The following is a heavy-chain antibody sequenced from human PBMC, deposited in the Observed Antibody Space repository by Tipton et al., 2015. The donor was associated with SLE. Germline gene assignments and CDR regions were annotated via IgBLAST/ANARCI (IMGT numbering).Heavy chain of an antibody. CDR2: IYSGGST. D-gene: IGHD1-14*01. J-gene: IGHJ4*02. CDR3: ARGRTFDY. V-gene: IGHV3-66*02. Sequence: SLRLSCAASGFTFDDYAMHWVRQAPGKGLEWVSVIYSGGSTYYADSVKGRFTISRDNSKNTLYLQMNSLRAEDTAVYYCARGRTFDYWGQGTLVTVSS. CDR1: GFTFDDYA.